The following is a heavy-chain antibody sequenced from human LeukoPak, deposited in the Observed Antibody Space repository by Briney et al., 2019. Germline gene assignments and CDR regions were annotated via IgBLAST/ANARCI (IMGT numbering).Heavy chain of an antibody. CDR2: MNPNSGNT. Sequence: ASVKVSCKASGCTFTSYDINWVRQATGQGLEWMGWMNPNSGNTGYAQKFQGRATMTRNTSISTAYMELSSLRSEDTAVYYCASRFRGPLGITYWFDPWGQGTLVTVSS. D-gene: IGHD3-10*01. V-gene: IGHV1-8*01. CDR1: GCTFTSYD. J-gene: IGHJ5*02. CDR3: ASRFRGPLGITYWFDP.